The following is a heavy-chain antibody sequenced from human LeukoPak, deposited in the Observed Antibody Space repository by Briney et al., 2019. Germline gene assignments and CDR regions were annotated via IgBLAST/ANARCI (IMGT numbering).Heavy chain of an antibody. CDR3: ARAGSGPGNWFDP. J-gene: IGHJ5*02. CDR2: IYHSGST. V-gene: IGHV4-38-2*02. Sequence: SETLSLTCTVSGYSISSGYYWGWIRQPPGKGLEWIGSIYHSGSTYYNPSLKSRVTISVDTSKNQFSLELSSVTAADTAVYYWARAGSGPGNWFDPWGQGTLVTVSS. D-gene: IGHD6-19*01. CDR1: GYSISSGYY.